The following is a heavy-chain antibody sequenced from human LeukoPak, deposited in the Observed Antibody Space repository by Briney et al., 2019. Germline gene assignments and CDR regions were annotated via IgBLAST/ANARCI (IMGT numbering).Heavy chain of an antibody. CDR2: IYYSGST. D-gene: IGHD3-16*01. CDR1: GGSISSGDYY. CDR3: AKDGAYDYVWGTVSLGDV. V-gene: IGHV4-30-4*01. Sequence: SETLSLTCTVSGGSISSGDYYWSWIRQPPGKGLEWIGYIYYSGSTYYNPSLKSRVTISVDTSKNQFSLKLSSVTAADTAVYYCAKDGAYDYVWGTVSLGDVWGQGTTVTVSS. J-gene: IGHJ6*02.